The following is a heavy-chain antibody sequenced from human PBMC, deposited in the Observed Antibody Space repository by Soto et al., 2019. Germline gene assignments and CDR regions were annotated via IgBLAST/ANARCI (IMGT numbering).Heavy chain of an antibody. CDR1: GGSITSANW. J-gene: IGHJ5*02. V-gene: IGHV4-4*02. CDR2: ISHSGIT. Sequence: SETQSLTCAVSGGSITSANWWTWVRQPPGGGLEWIGEISHSGITNYKASLKSRVTMSVDKTKNDVSLKLTSVTAADTAVYYCARVLRGWFDPWGQGTPVTVSS. CDR3: ARVLRGWFDP.